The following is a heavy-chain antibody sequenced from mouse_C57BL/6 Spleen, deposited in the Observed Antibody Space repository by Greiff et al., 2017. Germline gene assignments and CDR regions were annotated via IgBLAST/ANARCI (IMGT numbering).Heavy chain of an antibody. CDR2: IDPSDSYT. D-gene: IGHD2-3*01. CDR1: GYTFTSYW. Sequence: QVQLQQPGAELVMPGASVKLSCKASGYTFTSYWMHWVKQRPGQGLEWIGEIDPSDSYTNYNQKFQGKSTLTVDKSSSTADMQLSSLTSEDSAVYYCARDGYYRTYLDYWGQGTTLTVSS. V-gene: IGHV1-69*01. CDR3: ARDGYYRTYLDY. J-gene: IGHJ2*01.